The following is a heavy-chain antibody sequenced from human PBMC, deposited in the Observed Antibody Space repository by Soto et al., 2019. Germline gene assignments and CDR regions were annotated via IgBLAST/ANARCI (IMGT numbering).Heavy chain of an antibody. Sequence: GESLKISCKVSGYSFTTYWIGWVRQMPGKGLEWMGIIHPGDSDTRYSPSFQGQVTISVDRSISSAYLQWSSLKASDTAMYYCARHENGYNHLDYWGQGTLVTVSS. J-gene: IGHJ4*02. CDR3: ARHENGYNHLDY. D-gene: IGHD5-12*01. CDR2: IHPGDSDT. V-gene: IGHV5-51*01. CDR1: GYSFTTYW.